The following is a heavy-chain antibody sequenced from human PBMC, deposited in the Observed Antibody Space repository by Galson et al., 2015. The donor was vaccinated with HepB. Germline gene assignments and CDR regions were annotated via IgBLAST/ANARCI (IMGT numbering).Heavy chain of an antibody. CDR3: ARDSGYDPHYYDSSGPFDY. CDR1: GFTFSSYG. J-gene: IGHJ4*02. D-gene: IGHD3-22*01. CDR2: IWYDGSNK. V-gene: IGHV3-33*08. Sequence: SLRLSCAASGFTFSSYGMHWVRQAPGKGLEWVAVIWYDGSNKYYADSVKGRFTISSDNSKNTLYLQMNSLRAEDTAVYYCARDSGYDPHYYDSSGPFDYWGQGTLVTVSS.